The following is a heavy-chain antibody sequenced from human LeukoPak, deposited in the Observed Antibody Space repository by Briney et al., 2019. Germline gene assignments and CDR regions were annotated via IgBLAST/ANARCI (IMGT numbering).Heavy chain of an antibody. CDR2: INHSGNT. Sequence: SETLSLTCAVYGGSFSGYYWSWIRQPPGKGLERIAEINHSGNTNYNPSLKSRVTISVDTSKNQFSLRLKSVTAADTAVYYCARGQGYYDSSGYYYFDHWGQGTLVTVSS. J-gene: IGHJ4*02. V-gene: IGHV4-34*01. D-gene: IGHD3-22*01. CDR3: ARGQGYYDSSGYYYFDH. CDR1: GGSFSGYY.